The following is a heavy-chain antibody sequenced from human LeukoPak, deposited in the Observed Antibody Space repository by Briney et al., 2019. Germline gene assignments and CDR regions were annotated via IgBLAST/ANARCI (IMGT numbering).Heavy chain of an antibody. CDR1: GGSISSSNW. CDR3: ADYTLGGDAFDI. V-gene: IGHV4-4*02. D-gene: IGHD3-16*01. Sequence: SGTLSLTCAVSGGSISSSNWWSWVRQPPGKGLEWIGYIYYSGSTNYNPSLKSRVTISVDTSKNQFSLKLSSVTAADTAVYYCADYTLGGDAFDIWGQGTMVTVSS. J-gene: IGHJ3*02. CDR2: IYYSGST.